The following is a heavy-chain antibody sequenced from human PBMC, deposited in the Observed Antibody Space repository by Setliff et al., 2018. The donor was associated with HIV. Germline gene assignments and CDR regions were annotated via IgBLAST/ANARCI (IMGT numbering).Heavy chain of an antibody. CDR2: IRSKAYRETT. J-gene: IGHJ6*03. Sequence: SLRLSCTASGFTFGDYGMSWVRQAPGKGLEWVGFIRSKAYRETTEYAASVKGRFTISRDDSKNIAYLQMNSLKTEDTAIYYCNTYYGSGSYYYYYYYMDVWGKGTTVTVSS. V-gene: IGHV3-49*04. CDR1: GFTFGDYG. CDR3: NTYYGSGSYYYYYYYMDV. D-gene: IGHD3-10*01.